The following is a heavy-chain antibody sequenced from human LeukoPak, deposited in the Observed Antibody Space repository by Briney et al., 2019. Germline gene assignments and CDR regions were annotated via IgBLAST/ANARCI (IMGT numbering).Heavy chain of an antibody. Sequence: PGGSLRLSCAASGFTFSSYAMSWVRQAPGKGLEWVSAISGSGGSTYYADSVKGRFTISRDNSKNTLYLQMNSLRAVDKAVYYCAKVWTDRDGDCYPGYFDYWGQGTLVTVSS. V-gene: IGHV3-23*01. J-gene: IGHJ4*02. CDR3: AKVWTDRDGDCYPGYFDY. CDR2: ISGSGGST. D-gene: IGHD2-21*01. CDR1: GFTFSSYA.